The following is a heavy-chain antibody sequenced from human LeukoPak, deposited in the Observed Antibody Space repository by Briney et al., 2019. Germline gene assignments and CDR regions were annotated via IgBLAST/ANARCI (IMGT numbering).Heavy chain of an antibody. J-gene: IGHJ3*02. V-gene: IGHV3-23*01. D-gene: IGHD2-15*01. Sequence: PGGSLRLSCAASGFTFSSYAMSWVRQAPGKGLEWVSGISGSGGSTHCADSVKDRFTISRDNSKNTLYLQMNSLRAEDTAVYYCAKETVVVVAATPDAFDIWGQGTMVTVSS. CDR2: ISGSGGST. CDR1: GFTFSSYA. CDR3: AKETVVVVAATPDAFDI.